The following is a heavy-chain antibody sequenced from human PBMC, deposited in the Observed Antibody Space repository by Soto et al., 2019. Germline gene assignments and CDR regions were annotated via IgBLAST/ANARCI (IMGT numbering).Heavy chain of an antibody. J-gene: IGHJ4*02. CDR1: GGSFSGYY. Sequence: SETLSLTCAVYGGSFSGYYWSWIRQPPGKGLEWIGEINHSGSTNYNPSLKSRVTISVDTSKNQFSLKLSSVTAADTAVYYCAILDSSTSPLDYWGREPWSPSPQ. CDR3: AILDSSTSPLDY. D-gene: IGHD6-6*01. CDR2: INHSGST. V-gene: IGHV4-34*01.